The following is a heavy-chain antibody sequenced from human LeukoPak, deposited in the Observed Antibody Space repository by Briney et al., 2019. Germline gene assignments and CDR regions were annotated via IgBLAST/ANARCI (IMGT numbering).Heavy chain of an antibody. CDR2: INHSGST. CDR3: ARVGFYMRVRIAAPIDY. Sequence: SETLSLTCAVYGGSFSGYYWSWIRQPPGKGLEWIGEINHSGSTNYNPSLKSRVTISVDTSKNQFSLKLSSVTAADTAVYYCARVGFYMRVRIAAPIDYWGQGTLVTASS. V-gene: IGHV4-34*01. D-gene: IGHD6-13*01. J-gene: IGHJ4*02. CDR1: GGSFSGYY.